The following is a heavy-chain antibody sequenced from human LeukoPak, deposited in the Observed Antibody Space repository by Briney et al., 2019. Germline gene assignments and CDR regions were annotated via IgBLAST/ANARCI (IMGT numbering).Heavy chain of an antibody. V-gene: IGHV1-18*01. Sequence: ASVKVSWKASGGTFSSYAISWVRQAPGQGLEWMGGINPNSGGTNYAQKLQGRVTMTTDTSTSTAYMELRSLRSDDTAVYYCAREVGATNYWGQGTLVTVSS. CDR3: AREVGATNY. J-gene: IGHJ4*02. D-gene: IGHD1-26*01. CDR2: INPNSGGT. CDR1: GGTFSSYA.